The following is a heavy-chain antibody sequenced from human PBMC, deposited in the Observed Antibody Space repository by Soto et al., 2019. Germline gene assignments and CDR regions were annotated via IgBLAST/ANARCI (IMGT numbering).Heavy chain of an antibody. Sequence: SETLSLTCTVSGGSIGSSSDYWGWIRQPPGKGLEWIGSIYYSGSTYYNPSLKSRVTISVDTSKNQFSLKLSSVTAEDTAVYYCAGHDGYYYGSGSYHFAYWGQGTLVPVSS. CDR1: GGSIGSSSDY. V-gene: IGHV4-39*01. CDR3: AGHDGYYYGSGSYHFAY. CDR2: IYYSGST. D-gene: IGHD3-10*01. J-gene: IGHJ4*02.